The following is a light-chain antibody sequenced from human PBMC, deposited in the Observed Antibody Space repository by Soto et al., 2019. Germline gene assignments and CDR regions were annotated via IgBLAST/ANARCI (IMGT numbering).Light chain of an antibody. J-gene: IGKJ1*01. CDR2: AAS. CDR3: LQDHDDSWT. V-gene: IGKV1-6*01. Sequence: IQMTQSPSSLSASVGDRVTITCRASQSITSYLNWYQQNPGKAPTLLIYAASNLQSGVPSRFRGSRSGTEFTLTVSSLQPEDFATYYCLQDHDDSWTFGQGTKVEI. CDR1: QSITSY.